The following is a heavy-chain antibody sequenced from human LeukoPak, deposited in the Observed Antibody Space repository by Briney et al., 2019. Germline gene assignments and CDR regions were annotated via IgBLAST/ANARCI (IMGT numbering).Heavy chain of an antibody. J-gene: IGHJ4*02. CDR1: GFTFSSYG. CDR3: AKGSRAGDFDY. CDR2: ISYDGSNK. Sequence: GRPLRLSCAASGFTFSSYGMHWVRQAPGKGLEWVAVISYDGSNKYYADSVKGRFTISRDNSKNTLYLQMNSLRAEDTAVYYCAKGSRAGDFDYWGQGTLVTVSS. D-gene: IGHD2-2*01. V-gene: IGHV3-30*18.